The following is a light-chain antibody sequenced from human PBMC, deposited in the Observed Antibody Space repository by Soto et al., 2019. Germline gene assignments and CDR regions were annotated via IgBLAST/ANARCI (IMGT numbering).Light chain of an antibody. J-gene: IGLJ2*01. Sequence: QSALTQPPSASGSPGQSVTISCTGTSSDVCAYDYVSWYQQHPGKAPKLMIYEVSKRPSGVPDRFSGSKSGNTASLTVSGLRAEDEDAKYCTSSAGSNIYVVFGGGTKVT. CDR2: EVS. V-gene: IGLV2-8*01. CDR1: SSDVCAYDY. CDR3: TSSAGSNIYVV.